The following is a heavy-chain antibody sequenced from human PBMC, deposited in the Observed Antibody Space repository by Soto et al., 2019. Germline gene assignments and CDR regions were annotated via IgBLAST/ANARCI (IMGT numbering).Heavy chain of an antibody. CDR3: ARGVRA. V-gene: IGHV4-61*01. Sequence: QVQLQESGPGLVKPSETLSLTCSVSGGSVRSGSYYWSWIRQPPGKGLEWIGYIYYSGSTNYNPSLKSRVTISVDTSKNQFSLKLSSATAADTAVYFCARGVRAWGQGTQVTVSS. CDR2: IYYSGST. D-gene: IGHD3-3*01. J-gene: IGHJ4*02. CDR1: GGSVRSGSYY.